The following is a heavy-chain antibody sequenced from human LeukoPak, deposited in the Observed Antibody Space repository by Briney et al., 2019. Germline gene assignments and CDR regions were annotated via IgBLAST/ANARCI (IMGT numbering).Heavy chain of an antibody. CDR2: IYYSGST. J-gene: IGHJ6*03. CDR1: GGSISSYY. Sequence: SETLSLTCTVSGGSISSYYWSWIRQPPGKGLEWIGYIYYSGSTNYNPPLKSGVTISVDTSKNQFSLKLRYVTAADTAVYYCARDTNYDFWSGDPYYMDVWGKGTTVTVSS. D-gene: IGHD3-3*01. CDR3: ARDTNYDFWSGDPYYMDV. V-gene: IGHV4-59*01.